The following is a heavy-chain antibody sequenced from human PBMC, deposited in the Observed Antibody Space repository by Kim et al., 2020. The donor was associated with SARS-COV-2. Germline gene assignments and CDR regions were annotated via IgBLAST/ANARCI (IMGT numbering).Heavy chain of an antibody. CDR1: GGSISVSNFF. D-gene: IGHD5-12*01. CDR3: ARREEFSGYDGDYYFYGMDV. Sequence: SETLSLTCSVSGGSISVSNFFWVWFRQPPGKGLEWIASLYYNGGTYYNPSLKSRVTISGDTSKNQFSLTLSSVTAADTAVYYCARREEFSGYDGDYYFYGMDVWGQGTTVSVSS. CDR2: LYYNGGT. V-gene: IGHV4-39*01. J-gene: IGHJ6*02.